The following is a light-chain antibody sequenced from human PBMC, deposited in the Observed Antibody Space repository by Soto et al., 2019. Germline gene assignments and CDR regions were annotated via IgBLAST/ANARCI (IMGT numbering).Light chain of an antibody. CDR2: EVS. Sequence: QSFLTQPASVSSSPGQSITISCTGTSSDVGGYNYVSWYQQHPGKAPKLMIYEVSNRPSGVSNRFSGSKSGNTASLTISGLQAEDEADYYCSSYTSSSTRVFGTGTKVTVL. CDR1: SSDVGGYNY. V-gene: IGLV2-14*01. CDR3: SSYTSSSTRV. J-gene: IGLJ1*01.